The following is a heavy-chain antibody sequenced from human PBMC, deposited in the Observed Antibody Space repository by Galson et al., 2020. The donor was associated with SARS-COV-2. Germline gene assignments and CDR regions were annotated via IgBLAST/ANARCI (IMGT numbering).Heavy chain of an antibody. D-gene: IGHD2-15*01. J-gene: IGHJ4*01. CDR2: IRNGDSAT. CDR3: ARGPRGFFDY. Sequence: GKGLEWIAYIRNGDSATYYAASVRGRFTISKDHAEKSLYLQMSSLRAEDTAVYYCARGPRGFFDYWGHGTLVTVSS. V-gene: IGHV3-11*01.